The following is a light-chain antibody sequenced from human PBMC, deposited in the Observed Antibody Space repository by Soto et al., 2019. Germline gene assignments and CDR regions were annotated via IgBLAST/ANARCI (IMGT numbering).Light chain of an antibody. V-gene: IGLV2-23*01. CDR2: EGS. J-gene: IGLJ3*02. CDR3: CSYAGSSTWV. CDR1: SSDVGSYNL. Sequence: QSVLTQPASVSGSPGQSITISCTGTSSDVGSYNLVSWYQQHPGKAPKLMIYEGSKRPSGVSNRFSGSKSGNTASLTISGLKAEDGADYYCCSYAGSSTWVFGGGPQLPVL.